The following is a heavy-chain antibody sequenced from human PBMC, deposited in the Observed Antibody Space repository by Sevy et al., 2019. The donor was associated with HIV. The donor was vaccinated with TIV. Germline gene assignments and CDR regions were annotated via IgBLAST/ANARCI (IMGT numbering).Heavy chain of an antibody. V-gene: IGHV6-1*01. CDR3: ARDRGLRLYSSSWYGWFDP. J-gene: IGHJ5*02. CDR2: TYYRSKWYN. D-gene: IGHD6-13*01. Sequence: SQTLSLTCAISGDSVSSNSAAWNWIRQSPSRGIEWLGRTYYRSKWYNDYAVSVKSRITINPDTSKNQFSLQLNSVTPEDTAVYYCARDRGLRLYSSSWYGWFDPWGQGTLVTVSS. CDR1: GDSVSSNSAA.